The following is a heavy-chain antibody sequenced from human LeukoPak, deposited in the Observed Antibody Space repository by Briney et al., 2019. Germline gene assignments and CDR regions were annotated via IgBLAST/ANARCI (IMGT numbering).Heavy chain of an antibody. CDR1: GFTFSSYG. CDR2: IGYDGRNK. D-gene: IGHD3-10*01. V-gene: IGHV3-30*02. Sequence: GGSLRLSCAASGFTFSSYGIHWVRQAPGKGLEWVTFIGYDGRNKYYADSVKGRFTISRDNSKNTLYLQMNSLRAEDTAVYYCARDRLMVRGVIVDYWGQGTLVTVSS. J-gene: IGHJ4*02. CDR3: ARDRLMVRGVIVDY.